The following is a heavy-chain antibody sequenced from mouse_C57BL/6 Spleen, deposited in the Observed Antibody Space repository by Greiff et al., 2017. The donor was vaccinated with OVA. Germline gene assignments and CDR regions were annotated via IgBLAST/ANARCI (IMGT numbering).Heavy chain of an antibody. CDR3: ARGGYGNFKPFDY. D-gene: IGHD2-10*02. V-gene: IGHV1-81*01. CDR1: GYTFTSYG. CDR2: IYPRSGNT. J-gene: IGHJ2*01. Sequence: QVQLQQSGAELARPGASVKLSCKASGYTFTSYGISWVKQRPGQGLEWIGEIYPRSGNTYYNEKFKGKATLTADKSSSTAYMELRSLTSEDSAVYFCARGGYGNFKPFDYWGQGTTLTVSS.